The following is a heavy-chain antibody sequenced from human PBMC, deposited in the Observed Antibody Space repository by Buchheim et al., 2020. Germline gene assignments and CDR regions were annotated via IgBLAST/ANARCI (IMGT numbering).Heavy chain of an antibody. CDR2: IYYSGST. CDR1: GGSISSYY. V-gene: IGHV4-59*01. CDR3: ARGLFGDLVGATRTYYFDY. J-gene: IGHJ4*02. Sequence: QVQLQESGPGLVKPSETLSLTCTVSGGSISSYYWSWIRQPPGKGLEWIGYIYYSGSTNYNPSLKSRVTISVDTSKNQFSLKLSSVTAADTAVYYCARGLFGDLVGATRTYYFDYWGQGTL. D-gene: IGHD1-26*01.